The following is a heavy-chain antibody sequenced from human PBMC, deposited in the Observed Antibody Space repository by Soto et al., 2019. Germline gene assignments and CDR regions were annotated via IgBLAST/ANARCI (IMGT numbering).Heavy chain of an antibody. J-gene: IGHJ6*02. D-gene: IGHD6-13*01. CDR1: GFTVSSNY. Sequence: GSLRLSCAASGFTVSSNYMSWVRQAPGKGLEWVSVIYSCGSTYYADSVKGRFTISRDNSKNTLYLQMNSLRADDTAVYYCARDFGSSWYEDYYYYGMDVWGQGTTVTVSS. CDR2: IYSCGST. V-gene: IGHV3-53*05. CDR3: ARDFGSSWYEDYYYYGMDV.